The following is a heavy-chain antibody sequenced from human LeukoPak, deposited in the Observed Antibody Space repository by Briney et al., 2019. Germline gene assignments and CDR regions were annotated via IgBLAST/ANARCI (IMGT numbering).Heavy chain of an antibody. D-gene: IGHD3-16*01. CDR3: ARGGEY. J-gene: IGHJ4*02. CDR1: GFIFSSYS. Sequence: GGSLRLSCAASGFIFSSYSMNWVRQAPGKGLEWLSFISSGSVTIYYTDSVKGRFTISRDNAKNSLYLQMNSLRPEDTAVYFCARGGEYWGQGTLVTVSS. CDR2: ISSGSVTI. V-gene: IGHV3-48*01.